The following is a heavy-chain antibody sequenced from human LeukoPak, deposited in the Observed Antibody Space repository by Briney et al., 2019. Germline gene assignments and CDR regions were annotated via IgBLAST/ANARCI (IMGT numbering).Heavy chain of an antibody. CDR2: IYTSGTT. V-gene: IGHV4-4*07. D-gene: IGHD3-10*01. J-gene: IGHJ4*02. Sequence: PSETLSLTCTVSGGSINSYYWSWIRQPAGKGLEWIGRIYTSGTTNYNPSLKSRVTMSVDTSKNQFSLKLTSVTAADTAVYYCARNPPHYFGSAPPSRDFWGQGTLVTVSS. CDR3: ARNPPHYFGSAPPSRDF. CDR1: GGSINSYY.